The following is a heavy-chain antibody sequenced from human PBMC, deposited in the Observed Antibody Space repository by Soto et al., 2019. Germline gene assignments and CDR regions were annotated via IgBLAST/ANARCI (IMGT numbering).Heavy chain of an antibody. D-gene: IGHD3-16*02. CDR1: GSSISSYY. V-gene: IGHV4-59*01. J-gene: IGHJ2*01. Sequence: QVQLQESGPGLVKPSETLSLTCTVSGSSISSYYWSWIRQPPGKGLEWIGYIYYSGSTNYNPSLKIRVTISVDTSKNQFSLKLSSVTAADTAVYYCARVPISGGDYIWGSYRYNWYFDLWGRGTLVTVSS. CDR3: ARVPISGGDYIWGSYRYNWYFDL. CDR2: IYYSGST.